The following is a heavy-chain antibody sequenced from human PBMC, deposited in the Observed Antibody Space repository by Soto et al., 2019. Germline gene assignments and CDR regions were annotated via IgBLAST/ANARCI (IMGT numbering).Heavy chain of an antibody. CDR1: GYTFTSYD. V-gene: IGHV1-8*01. CDR3: ARASYLDPAFDI. Sequence: QVQLVQSGAEVKRPGASVKVSCQASGYTFTSYDFNCVRQAPGQGLEWMGWVNHNSGNTDYAQKFQGRVTMTRNTSIRTAYMELSSLRSEDTAVYYCARASYLDPAFDIWGQGTMVTVSS. CDR2: VNHNSGNT. J-gene: IGHJ3*02. D-gene: IGHD2-2*03.